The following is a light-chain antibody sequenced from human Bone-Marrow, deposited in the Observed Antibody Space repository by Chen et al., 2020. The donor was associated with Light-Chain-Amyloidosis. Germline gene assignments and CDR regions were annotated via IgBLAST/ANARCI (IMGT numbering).Light chain of an antibody. CDR3: QSYQGSSQGV. CDR1: SGSIATNY. V-gene: IGLV6-57*01. J-gene: IGLJ3*02. CDR2: EDD. Sequence: NFMLTQPHSVSESPGKTVIISCTRSSGSIATNYVQWYQPRPGSSPTTVIYEDDQRPSGVPDRFSGSIDRSSNSASLTISGLKPEDEADYYCQSYQGSSQGVFGGGTKLTVL.